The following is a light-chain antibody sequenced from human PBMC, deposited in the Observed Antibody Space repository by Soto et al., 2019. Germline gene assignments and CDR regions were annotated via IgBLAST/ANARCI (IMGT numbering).Light chain of an antibody. CDR1: SSNIGAGYD. J-gene: IGLJ3*02. V-gene: IGLV1-40*01. CDR3: QSYDITRSGSRV. Sequence: QLVLTQPPSVSGAPGQRVTISCTGSSSNIGAGYDVHWYQQLPGTAPKLLIYADSNRPSGVPDRFSGSKSGTSASLAITGLLAEDEADYYCQSYDITRSGSRVFGGGTKLTVL. CDR2: ADS.